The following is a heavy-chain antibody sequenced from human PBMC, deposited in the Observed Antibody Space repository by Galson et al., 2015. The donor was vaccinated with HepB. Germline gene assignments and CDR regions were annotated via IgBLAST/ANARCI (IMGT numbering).Heavy chain of an antibody. Sequence: SLRLSCAASGFTVSSNYMSWVRQAPGKGLEWVSVIYSGGSTYYADSVKGRFTISRDNSKNTLYLQMNSLRAEDTAVCYCARPYCGGDCYPRLRAFDIWGQGTMVTVSS. D-gene: IGHD2-21*02. CDR1: GFTVSSNY. CDR3: ARPYCGGDCYPRLRAFDI. J-gene: IGHJ3*02. V-gene: IGHV3-66*04. CDR2: IYSGGST.